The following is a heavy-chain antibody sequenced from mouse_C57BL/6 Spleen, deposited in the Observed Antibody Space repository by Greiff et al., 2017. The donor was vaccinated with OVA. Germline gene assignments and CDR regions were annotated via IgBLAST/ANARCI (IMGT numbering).Heavy chain of an antibody. V-gene: IGHV1-26*01. D-gene: IGHD2-2*01. Sequence: EVQLQQSGPELVKPGASVKISCKASGYTFTDYYMNWVKQSHGKSLEWIGDINPNNGGTSYNQKFKGKATLTVDKSSSTAYMELRSLTSEDSAVYYCARMVTEYFDVWGTGTTVTVSS. CDR2: INPNNGGT. CDR1: GYTFTDYY. CDR3: ARMVTEYFDV. J-gene: IGHJ1*03.